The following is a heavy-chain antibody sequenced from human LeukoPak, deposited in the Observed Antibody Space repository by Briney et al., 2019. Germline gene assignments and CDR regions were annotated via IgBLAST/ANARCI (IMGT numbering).Heavy chain of an antibody. CDR3: AIGYSYGYWCHY. J-gene: IGHJ4*02. CDR2: INPSGGST. CDR1: GYTFTSYY. D-gene: IGHD5-18*01. V-gene: IGHV1-46*01. Sequence: ASVKVSCKASGYTFTSYYMHWVRQAPGQGLEWMGIINPSGGSTSYTQKFQGRVTMTRDTSTSTVYMELSSLRSEDTAVYYCAIGYSYGYWCHYWGQGTLVTASS.